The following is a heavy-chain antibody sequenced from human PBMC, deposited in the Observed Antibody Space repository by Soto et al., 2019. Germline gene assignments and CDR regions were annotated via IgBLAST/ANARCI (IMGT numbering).Heavy chain of an antibody. D-gene: IGHD1-1*01. V-gene: IGHV1-8*01. CDR1: GYTFTSYD. Sequence: ASVKVSCKASGYTFTSYDIYWVRQATGQGLEWMGWMTPNTGNSGYAKKFQGRVTMTSDTSISTAQMELSSLRSEDTAVYYCARRAETNGWNGFGADKYYCDCWGQGTLGTVAS. CDR2: MTPNTGNS. J-gene: IGHJ4*02. CDR3: ARRAETNGWNGFGADKYYCDC.